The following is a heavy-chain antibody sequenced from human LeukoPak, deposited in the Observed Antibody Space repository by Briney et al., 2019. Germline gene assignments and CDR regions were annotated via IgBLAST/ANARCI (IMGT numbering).Heavy chain of an antibody. CDR1: EFTFSSYA. CDR2: ISGSGGST. J-gene: IGHJ4*02. CDR3: AKDHSYYGSGSYLEY. V-gene: IGHV3-23*01. Sequence: PGGSLRLSCAASEFTFSSYAMSWVRQAPGKGLEWVSAISGSGGSTYYADSVKGRFTISRDNSKNTLYLQMNSLRAEDTAVYYCAKDHSYYGSGSYLEYWGQGTLVTVSS. D-gene: IGHD3-10*01.